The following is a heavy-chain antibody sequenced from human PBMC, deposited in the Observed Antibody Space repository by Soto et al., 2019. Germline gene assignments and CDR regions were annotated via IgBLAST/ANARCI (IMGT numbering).Heavy chain of an antibody. CDR3: CYYDFWSGAFDP. Sequence: TGGSLRLSCAASGFTFSSYSMNWVRQAPGKGLEWVSSISSSSSYIYYADSVKGRFTISRDNAKNSLYLQMNSLRAEDTAVYYCCYYDFWSGAFDPWGQGTLVTVSS. D-gene: IGHD3-3*01. CDR1: GFTFSSYS. V-gene: IGHV3-21*01. J-gene: IGHJ5*02. CDR2: ISSSSSYI.